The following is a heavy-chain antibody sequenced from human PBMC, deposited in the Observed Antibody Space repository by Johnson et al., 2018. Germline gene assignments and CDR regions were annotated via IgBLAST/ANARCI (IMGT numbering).Heavy chain of an antibody. CDR1: GFTFSDYV. V-gene: IGHV3-30*03. Sequence: QVQLVESGGGVVQPGRSLRLSCAPSGFTFSDYVMHWVRQGPGKGLEWLAVISYDGKKKDYADSVKDRFIISRDNSKKTLFLHMSSLRPEDTAVYYCARAAGPYYYFYYMDVWGKGTTVTVSS. CDR2: ISYDGKKK. CDR3: ARAAGPYYYFYYMDV. J-gene: IGHJ6*03.